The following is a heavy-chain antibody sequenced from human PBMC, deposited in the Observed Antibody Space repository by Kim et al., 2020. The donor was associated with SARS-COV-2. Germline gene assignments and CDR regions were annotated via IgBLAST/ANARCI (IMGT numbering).Heavy chain of an antibody. CDR2: IYYSGST. CDR1: GGSISSSSYY. D-gene: IGHD3-10*01. J-gene: IGHJ3*02. V-gene: IGHV4-39*01. Sequence: SETLSLTCTVSGGSISSSSYYWGWIRQPPGKGLEWIGCIYYSGSTYYNPSLKSRVTISVDTSKNQFSLKLSSVTAADTAVYYCAGSYGSGSYATYDAFDIWGQGTMVTVSS. CDR3: AGSYGSGSYATYDAFDI.